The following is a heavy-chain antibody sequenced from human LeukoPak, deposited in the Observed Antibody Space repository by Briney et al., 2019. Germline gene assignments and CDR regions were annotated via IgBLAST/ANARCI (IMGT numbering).Heavy chain of an antibody. Sequence: SETLSLTYTVSGYSISSGYYWGWIRQPPGKGLEWIGRIYTSGSTNYNPSLKSRVTMSVDTSKNQFSLKLSSVIAADTAVYYCARTTEGYCSSASCFGFSYSYYMDVWGKGTTVTISS. CDR3: ARTTEGYCSSASCFGFSYSYYMDV. D-gene: IGHD2-2*01. CDR2: IYTSGST. J-gene: IGHJ6*03. CDR1: GYSISSGYY. V-gene: IGHV4-38-2*02.